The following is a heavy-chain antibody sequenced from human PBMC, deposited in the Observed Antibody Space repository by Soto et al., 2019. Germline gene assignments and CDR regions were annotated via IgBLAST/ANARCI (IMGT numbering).Heavy chain of an antibody. CDR3: ASNGLTNCDY. J-gene: IGHJ4*02. CDR2: ISYDGSNK. Sequence: QVQLVESGGGVVQPGRSLRLSCAASGFTFSSYAMHWVRQAPGKGLEWVAVISYDGSNKYYADSVKGRFTISRDNSKNTLYLQMNSLRAEDTAVYYCASNGLTNCDYWGQGTLVTVSS. CDR1: GFTFSSYA. V-gene: IGHV3-30-3*01. D-gene: IGHD3-9*01.